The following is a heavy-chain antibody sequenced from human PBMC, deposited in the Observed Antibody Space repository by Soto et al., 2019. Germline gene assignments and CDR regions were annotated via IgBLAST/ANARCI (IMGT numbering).Heavy chain of an antibody. V-gene: IGHV1-18*01. CDR1: GYTFSTYG. CDR3: ARVKVPAAILGAFDL. J-gene: IGHJ3*01. D-gene: IGHD2-2*02. Sequence: ASVNVSCKASGYTFSTYGITWVRQAPGQGLDWMGWINPFKGDTNSAARFQDRVTMTTDTSTRTAYMELRSLRSDDTAVYYCARVKVPAAILGAFDLWGQGTMVTV. CDR2: INPFKGDT.